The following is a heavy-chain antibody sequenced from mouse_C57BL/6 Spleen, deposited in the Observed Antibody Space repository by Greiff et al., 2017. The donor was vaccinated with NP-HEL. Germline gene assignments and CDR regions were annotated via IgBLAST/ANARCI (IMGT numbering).Heavy chain of an antibody. J-gene: IGHJ4*01. D-gene: IGHD4-1*01. Sequence: EVKLMESGGGLVQPGGSLKLSCAASGFTFSDYGMAWVRQAPRKGPEWVAFISNLAYSIYYADTVTGRFTISRENAKNTLYLEMSSLRSEDTAMYYCERRGDWAMDDWGKGTSVTVSS. V-gene: IGHV5-15*01. CDR1: GFTFSDYG. CDR2: ISNLAYSI. CDR3: ERRGDWAMDD.